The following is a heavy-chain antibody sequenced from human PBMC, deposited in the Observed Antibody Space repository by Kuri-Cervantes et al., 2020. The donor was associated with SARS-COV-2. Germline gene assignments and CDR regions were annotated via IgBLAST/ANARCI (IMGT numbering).Heavy chain of an antibody. CDR2: IYPGDSDT. V-gene: IGHV5-51*01. Sequence: GESLKISCKGSGYSFTSYWIGWVRQMPGKGLEWMGIIYPGDSDTRYSPSFQGQVTISADKSISTAYLQWSSLKASDTAMYYCARLMMGHYYDSSGYYGYYYYGMDVWGQGTTVTVSS. CDR1: GYSFTSYW. J-gene: IGHJ6*02. CDR3: ARLMMGHYYDSSGYYGYYYYGMDV. D-gene: IGHD3-22*01.